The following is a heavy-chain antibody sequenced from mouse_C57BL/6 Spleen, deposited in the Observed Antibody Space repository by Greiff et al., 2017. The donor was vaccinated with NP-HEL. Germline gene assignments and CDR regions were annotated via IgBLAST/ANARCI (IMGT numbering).Heavy chain of an antibody. CDR2: IYPGDGDT. CDR3: ARERYYGSSSSYYYAMDY. Sequence: VQLQQSGPELVKPGASVKISCKASGYAFSSSWMNWVKQRPGKGLEWIGRIYPGDGDTNYNGKFKGKATLTADKSSSTAYMQLSSLTSEDSAVYFCARERYYGSSSSYYYAMDYWGQGTSVTVSS. D-gene: IGHD1-1*01. J-gene: IGHJ4*01. V-gene: IGHV1-82*01. CDR1: GYAFSSSW.